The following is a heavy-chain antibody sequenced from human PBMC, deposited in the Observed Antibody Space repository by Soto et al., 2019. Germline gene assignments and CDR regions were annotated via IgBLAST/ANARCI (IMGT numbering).Heavy chain of an antibody. Sequence: EVQLLESGGGLVQPGGSLRLSCAASGFTFSSYAMSWVRQAPGKGLEWVSAISGSGGNTYYADSVKGRFTISRDNSKNTLYLQMNSLRAEDTAVYYCAKDRYYYDSSGFTLDYWGQGTLVTVSS. CDR2: ISGSGGNT. J-gene: IGHJ4*02. CDR1: GFTFSSYA. CDR3: AKDRYYYDSSGFTLDY. D-gene: IGHD3-22*01. V-gene: IGHV3-23*01.